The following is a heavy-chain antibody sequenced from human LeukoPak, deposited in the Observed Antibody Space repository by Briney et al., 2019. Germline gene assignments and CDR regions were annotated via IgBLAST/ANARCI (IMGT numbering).Heavy chain of an antibody. D-gene: IGHD6-25*01. J-gene: IGHJ4*02. Sequence: ASVKVSCKASGYIFTTYYMHWMRQAPGQGPEWMGIINPRGGSTDYAQKFQDRVTMTSDTSTSTVYMELNSLRSEDTAVYFCARVGVTAATADDWGQGTLVTVSS. CDR2: INPRGGST. V-gene: IGHV1-46*01. CDR1: GYIFTTYY. CDR3: ARVGVTAATADD.